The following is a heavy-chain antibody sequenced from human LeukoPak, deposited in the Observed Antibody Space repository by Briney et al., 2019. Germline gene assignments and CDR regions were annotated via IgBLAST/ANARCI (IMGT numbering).Heavy chain of an antibody. CDR2: ISAYNGNT. CDR3: ARVSPFYCSGGSCYPYYFDY. V-gene: IGHV1-18*01. J-gene: IGHJ4*02. D-gene: IGHD2-15*01. Sequence: ASVKVSCEASGYTFTSYGISWVRQAPGQGLEWMGWISAYNGNTNYAQKLQGRVTMTTDTSTSTAYMELRSLRSDDTAVYYCARVSPFYCSGGSCYPYYFDYWGQGTLVTVSS. CDR1: GYTFTSYG.